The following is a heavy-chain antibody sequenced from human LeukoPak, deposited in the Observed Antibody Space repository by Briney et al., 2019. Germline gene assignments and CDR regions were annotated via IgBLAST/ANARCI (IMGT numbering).Heavy chain of an antibody. J-gene: IGHJ3*02. CDR1: GYSFTSYW. CDR2: IYPGDSDT. V-gene: IGHV5-51*01. CDR3: ARHGITMVRGADAFDI. D-gene: IGHD3-10*01. Sequence: GESLKISCKGSGYSFTSYWIGWVRQMPGKGLEWMGIIYPGDSDTRYSPSFQGQVTISADKSISTAYLRWSSLRASDTAMYYCARHGITMVRGADAFDIWGQGTMVTVSS.